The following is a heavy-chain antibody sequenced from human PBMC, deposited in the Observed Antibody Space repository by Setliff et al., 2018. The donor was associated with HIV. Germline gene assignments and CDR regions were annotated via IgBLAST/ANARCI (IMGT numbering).Heavy chain of an antibody. Sequence: ASVKVSCKASGYSFTTYAIHWVRQAPGQGLEWMGWLNAGDGDSGPSQEFRGRVIFTRDTSASTAYMELTSLRSDDTAVYYCAKSRVGFSVPYDAFDIWGQGTMVTVSS. CDR2: LNAGDGDS. J-gene: IGHJ3*02. V-gene: IGHV1-3*01. CDR1: GYSFTTYA. D-gene: IGHD1-26*01. CDR3: AKSRVGFSVPYDAFDI.